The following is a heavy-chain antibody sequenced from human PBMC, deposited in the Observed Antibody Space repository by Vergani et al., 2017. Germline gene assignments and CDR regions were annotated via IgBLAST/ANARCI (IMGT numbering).Heavy chain of an antibody. J-gene: IGHJ4*02. V-gene: IGHV3-15*01. CDR2: IKSKTDGGTT. CDR3: TTSRSWYEYYFDY. Sequence: EVQLVESGGGLVKPGGSLRLSCAASGFTFSNAWMSWVRQAPGTGLEWVGRIKSKTDGGTTDYAAPVKGRFTISRDDSKNTLYLQMNSLKTEDTAVYYCTTSRSWYEYYFDYWGQGTLVTVSS. CDR1: GFTFSNAW. D-gene: IGHD6-13*01.